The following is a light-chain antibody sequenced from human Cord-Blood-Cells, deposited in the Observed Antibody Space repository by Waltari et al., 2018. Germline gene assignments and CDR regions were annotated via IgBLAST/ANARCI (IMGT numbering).Light chain of an antibody. J-gene: IGLJ3*02. CDR3: SSYTSSSPWV. CDR1: SSDVGGYTY. CDR2: DVS. V-gene: IGLV2-14*01. Sequence: QSALTQPASVSGSPGPSITIPCTGTSSDVGGYTYVSWYQQHPGKAPKLMIYDVSKRPSGVSNRFSGSKSGNTASLTISGLQAEDEADYYCSSYTSSSPWVFGGGTKLTVL.